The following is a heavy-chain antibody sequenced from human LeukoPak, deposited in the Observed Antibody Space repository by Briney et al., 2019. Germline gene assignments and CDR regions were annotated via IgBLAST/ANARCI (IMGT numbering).Heavy chain of an antibody. Sequence: GGSLRLSCAASGFTFSSYWMTWLRQAPGKGLEWVANIQHDGSDQYYEDSVKGRFTISRDNSKNTLYLQMNSLRAEDTAVYYCAKDRAAGPTGFRYWGQGTLVTVSS. CDR1: GFTFSSYW. D-gene: IGHD6-19*01. J-gene: IGHJ4*02. V-gene: IGHV3-7*01. CDR3: AKDRAAGPTGFRY. CDR2: IQHDGSDQ.